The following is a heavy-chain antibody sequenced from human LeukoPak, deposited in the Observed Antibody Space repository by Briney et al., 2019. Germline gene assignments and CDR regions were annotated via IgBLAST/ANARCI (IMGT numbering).Heavy chain of an antibody. V-gene: IGHV3-23*01. CDR1: GFTFSSYG. CDR3: AKGADNDGNGYFDI. D-gene: IGHD5-18*01. Sequence: GGSLRLSCAASGFTFSSYGMTWVRQGPGKGLEWVSSISGSGGNTYYADSVKGRFTISRDNSKNTLYLQMNSLRSEDTAVYYCAKGADNDGNGYFDIWGQGTMVTVSS. J-gene: IGHJ3*02. CDR2: ISGSGGNT.